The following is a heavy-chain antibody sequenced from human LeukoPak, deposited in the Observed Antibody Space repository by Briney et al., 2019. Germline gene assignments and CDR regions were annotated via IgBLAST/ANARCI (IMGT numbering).Heavy chain of an antibody. D-gene: IGHD2-15*01. CDR3: ARSYSGGSCYNNWFDP. J-gene: IGHJ5*02. CDR2: IYPGDSDT. CDR1: GYSFTSYW. V-gene: IGHV5-51*01. Sequence: GAPLQISCKGSGYSFTSYWIGWVRQMPGKGLEWMGIIYPGDSDTRYSPSFQGQVTISADKSISTAYLQWSSLKASDTAMYYCARSYSGGSCYNNWFDPWGQGTLVTVSS.